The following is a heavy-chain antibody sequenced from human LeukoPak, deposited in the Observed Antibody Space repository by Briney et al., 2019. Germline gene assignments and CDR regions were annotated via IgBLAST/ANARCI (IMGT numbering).Heavy chain of an antibody. CDR3: AKDHIATAGGAFDI. D-gene: IGHD6-13*01. CDR1: GFSFDDYA. V-gene: IGHV3-9*01. CDR2: ISWNSGRI. Sequence: GGSLRLSCAASGFSFDDYAMHWVRQAPGKGLEWVSGISWNSGRIGYTDSVKGRFTISRDNAKTSLYLEMNSLRAEDTAVYYCAKDHIATAGGAFDIWGQGTMVTVSS. J-gene: IGHJ3*02.